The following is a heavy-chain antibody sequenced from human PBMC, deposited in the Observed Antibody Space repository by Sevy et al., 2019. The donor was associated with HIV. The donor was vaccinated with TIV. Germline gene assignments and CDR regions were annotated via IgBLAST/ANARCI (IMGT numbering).Heavy chain of an antibody. J-gene: IGHJ4*02. Sequence: WGSLRLSCAASGFTFSDYYMSWIRQAPGKGLEWVSYISSGSSYTNYADSVKGRFTISRDNAKNSLYLQMNSLRAEDTAVYYCARDRRNYGGQYFDFWGQGTLVTVSS. V-gene: IGHV3-11*06. CDR3: ARDRRNYGGQYFDF. CDR2: ISSGSSYT. D-gene: IGHD4-17*01. CDR1: GFTFSDYY.